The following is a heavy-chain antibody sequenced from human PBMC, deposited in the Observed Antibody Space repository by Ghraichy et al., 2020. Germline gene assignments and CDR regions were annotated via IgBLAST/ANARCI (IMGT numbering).Heavy chain of an antibody. J-gene: IGHJ6*02. V-gene: IGHV3-53*01. CDR2: IYSGGST. CDR3: ARLPPSYYYGMDV. Sequence: GGSLRLSCAASGFTVSSNYMSWVRQAPGKGLEWVSVIYSGGSTYYADSVKGRFTISRDNSKNTLYLQMNSLRAEDTAVYYCARLPPSYYYGMDVWGQGTTVTVSS. CDR1: GFTVSSNY.